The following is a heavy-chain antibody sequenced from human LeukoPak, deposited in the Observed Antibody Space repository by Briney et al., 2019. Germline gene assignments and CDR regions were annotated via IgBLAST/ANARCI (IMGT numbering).Heavy chain of an antibody. CDR3: TRDSTHYGGPGTVDY. CDR2: IRSKAYGGTT. Sequence: PGGSLRLSCTASGFTFGDYAMSWVRQAPGKGLEWVGFIRSKAYGGTTEYAASVKGRFTISRDDSKSIAYLQMNSLKTEDTAVYYCTRDSTHYGGPGTVDYWGQGTLVTVSS. D-gene: IGHD4-23*01. V-gene: IGHV3-49*04. CDR1: GFTFGDYA. J-gene: IGHJ4*02.